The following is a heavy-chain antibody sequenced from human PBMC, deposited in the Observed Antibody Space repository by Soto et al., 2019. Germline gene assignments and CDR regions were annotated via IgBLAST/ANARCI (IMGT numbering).Heavy chain of an antibody. Sequence: EVQLVESGGGLVQPGGSLKLSCAASGFTFSTHSMNWVRQAPGRGLEWVSYIHSSSSWEVYADSVRGRFTVSRDNAKNSLYLQMISLRAEDTAGYYCVFDFWLVPTVWGKGTTVTVSS. V-gene: IGHV3-48*01. CDR1: GFTFSTHS. CDR3: VFDFWLVPTV. J-gene: IGHJ6*04. CDR2: IHSSSSWE. D-gene: IGHD3-3*01.